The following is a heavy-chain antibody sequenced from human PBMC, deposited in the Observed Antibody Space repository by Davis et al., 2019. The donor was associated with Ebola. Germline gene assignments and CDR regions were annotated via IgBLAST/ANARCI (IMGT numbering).Heavy chain of an antibody. CDR2: IRSKAYGGTT. J-gene: IGHJ4*02. CDR1: GFTFGDYA. V-gene: IGHV3-49*04. CDR3: TRGEHDYGDYEGGY. Sequence: GGSLRLSCTASGFTFGDYAMSWVRQAPGKGLEWVGFIRSKAYGGTTEYAASVKGRFTISRDDSKSIAYLQMNSLKTEDTAVYYCTRGEHDYGDYEGGYWGQGTLVTVSS. D-gene: IGHD4-17*01.